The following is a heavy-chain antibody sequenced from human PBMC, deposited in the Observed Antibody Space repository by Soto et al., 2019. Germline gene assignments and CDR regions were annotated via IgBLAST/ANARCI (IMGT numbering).Heavy chain of an antibody. CDR3: AKIRWTISLQEEDAI. J-gene: IGHJ4*02. CDR1: GGTFGSYA. CDR2: VIPIFGTP. D-gene: IGHD2-15*01. V-gene: IGHV1-69*06. Sequence: QVQLVQSGAEVKKPGSSVKVSCKSSGGTFGSYAISWVRQAPGQGLEWMGGVIPIFGTPHYAQKFHGRVTITEDIPKSTAYLELSSLKSADTAVYYCAKIRWTISLQEEDAIWGQGTLVTVSS.